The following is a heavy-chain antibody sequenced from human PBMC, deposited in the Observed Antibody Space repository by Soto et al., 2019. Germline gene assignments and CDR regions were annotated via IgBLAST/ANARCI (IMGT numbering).Heavy chain of an antibody. CDR1: GFTFSSYW. J-gene: IGHJ4*02. CDR3: AKGDKRGQILRYLDY. V-gene: IGHV3-23*01. CDR2: INESGGNK. D-gene: IGHD3-9*01. Sequence: GGSLRLSCAASGFTFSSYWMSWVRQAPGKGLEWVSAINESGGNKYYADSVKGRFTISRDNSKNTLYLQMNSLRAEDTAVYYCAKGDKRGQILRYLDYWGQGTLVTVSS.